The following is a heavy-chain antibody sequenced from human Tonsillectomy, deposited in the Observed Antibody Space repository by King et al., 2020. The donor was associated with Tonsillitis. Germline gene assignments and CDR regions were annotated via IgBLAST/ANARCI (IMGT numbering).Heavy chain of an antibody. Sequence: QLVRSGAELKKPGESLKISCKGSGYSFTKYWIGWVRQMPGKGLEWMGIIYPDDSDTTYSPSFQGQVTISADKSIRPAYLQWSSLKASDTAIYYCARQGGYGGAVYFDFWGQGTLVTVSS. J-gene: IGHJ4*02. CDR3: ARQGGYGGAVYFDF. CDR1: GYSFTKYW. D-gene: IGHD4-23*01. CDR2: IYPDDSDT. V-gene: IGHV5-51*01.